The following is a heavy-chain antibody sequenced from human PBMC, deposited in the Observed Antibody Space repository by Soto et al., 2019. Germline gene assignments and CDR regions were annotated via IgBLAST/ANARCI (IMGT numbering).Heavy chain of an antibody. Sequence: QVQLVESGGGVVQPGRSLRLSCAASGFTFREHAMHWVRQAPGKGLEWVAIIWYDGSNKNYGDPVKGRFTISRDNSENTLYLQMNSLRAEDTAVYYCVRGFRSPIDWGQGTLVTVAS. CDR2: IWYDGSNK. CDR3: VRGFRSPID. D-gene: IGHD3-16*02. V-gene: IGHV3-33*01. J-gene: IGHJ4*02. CDR1: GFTFREHA.